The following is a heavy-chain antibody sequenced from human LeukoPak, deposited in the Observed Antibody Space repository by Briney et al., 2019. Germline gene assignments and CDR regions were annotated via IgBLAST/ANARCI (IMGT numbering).Heavy chain of an antibody. V-gene: IGHV1-8*03. Sequence: ASVKVSCKASGYTFTSYDINWVRQATGQGLEWMGWMNPNSGNTGYAQKFQGRVTITRNTSISTAYMELSSLRSEDTAVYYCARDTHYDYVWGSYRYTEHSLGFDYWGQGTLVTVSS. CDR1: GYTFTSYD. D-gene: IGHD3-16*02. CDR3: ARDTHYDYVWGSYRYTEHSLGFDY. J-gene: IGHJ4*02. CDR2: MNPNSGNT.